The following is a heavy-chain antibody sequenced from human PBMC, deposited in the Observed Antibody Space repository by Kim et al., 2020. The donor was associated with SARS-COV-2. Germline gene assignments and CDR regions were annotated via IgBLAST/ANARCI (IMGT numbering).Heavy chain of an antibody. Sequence: SETLSLSCGVYGGSLSGYFWTWIRQSPGEGLEWIGEINHSGITNYNPSLKSRLIISLDTSTNQFSLKLSSVTAADTAVYYCARERGKFTSTWSVSSYYHFGMDVWGQGTTVTVSS. J-gene: IGHJ6*02. CDR1: GGSLSGYF. CDR3: ARERGKFTSTWSVSSYYHFGMDV. V-gene: IGHV4-34*01. D-gene: IGHD6-13*01. CDR2: INHSGIT.